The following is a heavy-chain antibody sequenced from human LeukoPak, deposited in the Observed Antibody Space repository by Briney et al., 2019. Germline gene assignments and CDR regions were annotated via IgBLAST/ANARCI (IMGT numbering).Heavy chain of an antibody. CDR2: IRYDGSNK. V-gene: IGHV3-30*02. Sequence: PGGSLRLSCAASGFTFSSYGMHWVRQAPGKGLEWVAFIRYDGSNKYYADSVKDRFTISRDNSKNTLYLQMNSLRAEDTAVYYCAKDFYGDYSGSCFDYWGQGTLVTVSS. D-gene: IGHD4-17*01. J-gene: IGHJ4*02. CDR1: GFTFSSYG. CDR3: AKDFYGDYSGSCFDY.